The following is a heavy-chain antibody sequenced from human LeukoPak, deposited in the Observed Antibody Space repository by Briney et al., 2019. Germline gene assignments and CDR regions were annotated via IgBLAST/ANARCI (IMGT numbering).Heavy chain of an antibody. Sequence: PSETLSLTCAVYGGSFSGYYWSWIRQPPGKGLEWIGEINHSGSTNYNPSLKSRVTISVDTSKNQFSLKLSSVTAADTAVYYCARVDDIVVAVAEIGYFDYWGQGTLVTVSS. V-gene: IGHV4-34*01. CDR3: ARVDDIVVAVAEIGYFDY. D-gene: IGHD2-15*01. CDR2: INHSGST. J-gene: IGHJ4*02. CDR1: GGSFSGYY.